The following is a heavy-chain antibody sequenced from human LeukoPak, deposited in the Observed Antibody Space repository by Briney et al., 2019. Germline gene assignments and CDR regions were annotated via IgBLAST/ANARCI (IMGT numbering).Heavy chain of an antibody. D-gene: IGHD3-10*01. CDR3: ARDRWFGELVSYYYYGMDV. V-gene: IGHV1-69*13. Sequence: SVTVSCTASGGTVSSYAISWVRQAPGQGLEWMGGIIPIFGTANYAQKFQGRVTITADESTSTAYMELSSLRSEDTAVYYCARDRWFGELVSYYYYGMDVWGQGTTVTVSS. J-gene: IGHJ6*02. CDR1: GGTVSSYA. CDR2: IIPIFGTA.